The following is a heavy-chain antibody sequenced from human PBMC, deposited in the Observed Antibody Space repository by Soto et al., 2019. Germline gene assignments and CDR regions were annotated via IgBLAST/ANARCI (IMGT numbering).Heavy chain of an antibody. CDR2: MQPSTGRT. Sequence: SVEVSCTASRYSFSSLEINWVRQTAGQGLEWMGWMQPSTGRTGYAQKFQGRVTMTRDTSINTAYMELTTLTSDDTAFYYCARGVSAGVDYWGQGTLVTVSS. CDR1: RYSFSSLE. CDR3: ARGVSAGVDY. J-gene: IGHJ4*02. D-gene: IGHD1-26*01. V-gene: IGHV1-8*01.